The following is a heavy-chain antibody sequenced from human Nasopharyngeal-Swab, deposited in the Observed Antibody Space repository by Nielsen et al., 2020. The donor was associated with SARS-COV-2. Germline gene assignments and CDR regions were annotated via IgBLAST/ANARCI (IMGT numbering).Heavy chain of an antibody. CDR1: GGSISSYY. D-gene: IGHD3-10*01. CDR2: INYSGST. V-gene: IGHV4-59*01. J-gene: IGHJ6*02. CDR3: ARVAYYGSGSYYYYYYGMDV. Sequence: SGTLSLTCTVSGGSISSYYWSWIRQPPGKGLEWTGYINYSGSTNYNPSLKSRITISVDTSKNQFSLKQSSVNAADTAVYSCARVAYYGSGSYYYYYYGMDVWGQGTTVTVSS.